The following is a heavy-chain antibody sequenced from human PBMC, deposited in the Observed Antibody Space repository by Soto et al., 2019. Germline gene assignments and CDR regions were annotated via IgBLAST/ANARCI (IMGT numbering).Heavy chain of an antibody. D-gene: IGHD1-26*01. V-gene: IGHV3-21*01. CDR1: GFTFSSCS. CDR2: ISSTSYSI. J-gene: IGHJ5*02. CDR3: VRHLPATVAPGAGGATSWFDP. Sequence: PGGSLRLSCAASGFTFSSCSMNWVRQAPGKGLEWVSSISSTSYSIYYANSVKGRFTISGDNAKNSLFLQMNSLTAEDTAVYYCVRHLPATVAPGAGGATSWFDPWGLGTLVTVSS.